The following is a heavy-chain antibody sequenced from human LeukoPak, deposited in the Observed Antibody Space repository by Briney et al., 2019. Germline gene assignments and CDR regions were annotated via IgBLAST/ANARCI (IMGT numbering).Heavy chain of an antibody. J-gene: IGHJ5*02. CDR3: ARDYSQLGRFDP. Sequence: SETLSLTCTVSGDSISSYYWSWIRQPPGKGLEWIGYIYYSGSTNYNPSLKSRVTLSVDTSKNQFSLKLSSVTAADTAVYYCARDYSQLGRFDPWGQGTLVTVSS. V-gene: IGHV4-59*01. CDR2: IYYSGST. D-gene: IGHD6-6*01. CDR1: GDSISSYY.